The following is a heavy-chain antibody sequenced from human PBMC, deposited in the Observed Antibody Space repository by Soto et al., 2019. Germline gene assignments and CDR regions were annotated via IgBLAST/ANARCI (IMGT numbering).Heavy chain of an antibody. CDR3: ARGPKRYSSSWYSSAFDI. J-gene: IGHJ3*02. CDR2: ISGSGGST. Sequence: GGSLRLSCAASGFTFSSYGMSWVRQAPGKGLEWVSAISGSGGSTYYADSVKGRFTISRDNSKNTLYLQMNSLRAEDTAVYYCARGPKRYSSSWYSSAFDIWGQGTMVTVSS. D-gene: IGHD6-13*01. CDR1: GFTFSSYG. V-gene: IGHV3-23*01.